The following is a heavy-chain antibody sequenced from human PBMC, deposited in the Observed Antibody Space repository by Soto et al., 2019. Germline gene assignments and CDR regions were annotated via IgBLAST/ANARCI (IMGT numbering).Heavy chain of an antibody. CDR2: IYHSGST. CDR3: ARGRRYYYDSSGYYYYYGMDV. J-gene: IGHJ6*02. Sequence: SETLSLTCAVFGGAIYSGVYSWSWIRQPPGKGLEWIGYIYHSGSTYYNPSLKSRVTISVDTSKNQFSLKLSSVTAADTAVYYCARGRRYYYDSSGYYYYYGMDVWGPGTTVTVSS. D-gene: IGHD3-22*01. V-gene: IGHV4-30-2*01. CDR1: GGAIYSGVYS.